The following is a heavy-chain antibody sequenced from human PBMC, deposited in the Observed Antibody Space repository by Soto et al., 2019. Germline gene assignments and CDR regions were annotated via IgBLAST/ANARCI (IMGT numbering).Heavy chain of an antibody. CDR2: IDPRDSET. J-gene: IGHJ5*02. Sequence: NHGESLKISCKGSGYSFTSYWINWVRQMPGKGLEWMGRIDPRDSETNYSPSFQGHVTISVDKSISTAYLQWSSLKASDTAIYYCARQPMYYYDSSASQQYLGHWGQGTLVTVSS. D-gene: IGHD3-22*01. CDR3: ARQPMYYYDSSASQQYLGH. CDR1: GYSFTSYW. V-gene: IGHV5-10-1*01.